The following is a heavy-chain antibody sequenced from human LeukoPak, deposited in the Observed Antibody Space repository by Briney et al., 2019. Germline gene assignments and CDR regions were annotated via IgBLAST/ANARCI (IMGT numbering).Heavy chain of an antibody. CDR3: AKDINYGSGRLGYFQH. D-gene: IGHD3-10*01. Sequence: GGSLRLSCAASGFTFDDYAMHWVRQAPGKGLEWVSGISWNSGSIGYADSVKGRFTISRDNAKNSLYLQMNSLRAEDTALYYCAKDINYGSGRLGYFQHWGQGTLVTVSS. J-gene: IGHJ1*01. CDR1: GFTFDDYA. CDR2: ISWNSGSI. V-gene: IGHV3-9*01.